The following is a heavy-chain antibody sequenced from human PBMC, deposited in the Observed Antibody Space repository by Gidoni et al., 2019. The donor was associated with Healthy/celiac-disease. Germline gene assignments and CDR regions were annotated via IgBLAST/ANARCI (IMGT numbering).Heavy chain of an antibody. J-gene: IGHJ6*03. Sequence: EVQLVESGGGLVQPGGSLRLSCAASGFTFSSYWMSWVRQAPGKGLEWVANIKQDGSEKYYVDSVKGRLTISRDNAKNSLYLQMNSLRAEDTAVYYCARAPMVRGVSGYYYYYYYMDVWGKGTTVTVSS. CDR3: ARAPMVRGVSGYYYYYYYMDV. CDR1: GFTFSSYW. V-gene: IGHV3-7*03. D-gene: IGHD3-10*01. CDR2: IKQDGSEK.